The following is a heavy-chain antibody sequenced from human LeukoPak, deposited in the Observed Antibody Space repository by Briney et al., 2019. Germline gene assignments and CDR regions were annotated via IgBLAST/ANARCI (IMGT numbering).Heavy chain of an antibody. CDR3: AKLSDSSSWYFGAFDI. J-gene: IGHJ3*02. CDR2: ISSSGSYT. D-gene: IGHD6-13*01. CDR1: GXTFRSYS. V-gene: IGHV3-21*01. Sequence: KPGGSLRLSCAASGXTFRSYSMNWVRQAPGKGLEWVSSISSSGSYTYYAESVKGRFTISRDNAKNSLYLQTNSLRAEDTAVYYCAKLSDSSSWYFGAFDIWGQGTKVTVSS.